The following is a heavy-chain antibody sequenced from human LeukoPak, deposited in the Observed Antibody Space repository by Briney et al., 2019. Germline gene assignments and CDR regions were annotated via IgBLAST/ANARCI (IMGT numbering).Heavy chain of an antibody. CDR3: ARASLYGEEAGFTDY. J-gene: IGHJ4*02. CDR1: GGSFSGYY. CDR2: INHSGST. Sequence: SETLSLTCAVYGGSFSGYYWSWIRQPPGKGLEWIGEINHSGSTNYNPSLKSRVTISVDTSKNQFSLKLSSVTAADTAVYYCARASLYGEEAGFTDYWGQGTLVTVSS. V-gene: IGHV4-34*01. D-gene: IGHD4-17*01.